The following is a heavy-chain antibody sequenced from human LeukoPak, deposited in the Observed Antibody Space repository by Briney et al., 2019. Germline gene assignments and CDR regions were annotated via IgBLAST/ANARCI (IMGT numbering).Heavy chain of an antibody. V-gene: IGHV3-74*01. J-gene: IGHJ4*02. CDR3: AKPHCSRSSCYGGLFDY. CDR2: INTDGSST. D-gene: IGHD2-2*01. CDR1: GFTFSSYW. Sequence: GGSLRLSCAASGFTFSSYWMHWVRQAPGKGLVWFSRINTDGSSTSYADSVKGRFTISRDNAKNTLYLQMNSLRVEDTAVYFCAKPHCSRSSCYGGLFDYWGQGTLVTVSS.